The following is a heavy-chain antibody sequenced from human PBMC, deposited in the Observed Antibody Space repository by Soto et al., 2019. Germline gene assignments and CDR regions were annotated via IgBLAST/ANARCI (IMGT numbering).Heavy chain of an antibody. CDR3: ARTSIAVAVGGRAFRY. CDR1: GGTFSSYA. V-gene: IGHV1-69*13. D-gene: IGHD6-19*01. Sequence: SVKVSCKASGGTFSSYAISWVRQAPGQGLEWMGGIIPIFGTENYAQKFQGRVTITADESTSTAYMELSSLRSEDTAVHYCARTSIAVAVGGRAFRYWGQGTLVTVSS. J-gene: IGHJ4*02. CDR2: IIPIFGTE.